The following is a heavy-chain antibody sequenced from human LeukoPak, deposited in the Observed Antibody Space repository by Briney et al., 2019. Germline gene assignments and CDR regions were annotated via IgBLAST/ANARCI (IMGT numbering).Heavy chain of an antibody. Sequence: GGSLRLSCAASGFTFSSYSMNWVRQAPGKGLEWVSSISSSSSYLYYADSVKGRFTISRDNAKNSLYLQMNSLRAEDTAVYYCARDFRSVEPATFFGYGGQGTLVTVSS. V-gene: IGHV3-21*01. J-gene: IGHJ4*02. CDR2: ISSSSSYL. D-gene: IGHD2-15*01. CDR1: GFTFSSYS. CDR3: ARDFRSVEPATFFGY.